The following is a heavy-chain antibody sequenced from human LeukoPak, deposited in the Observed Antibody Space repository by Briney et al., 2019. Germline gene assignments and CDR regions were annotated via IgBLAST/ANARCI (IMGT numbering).Heavy chain of an antibody. CDR2: ISDDGSNK. J-gene: IGHJ1*01. CDR3: ARGGWDYYDSSGSSFQH. V-gene: IGHV3-30*03. Sequence: GGSLRLSCAASGFTFSSYSMNWVRQAPGKGLEWVAVISDDGSNKYYAESVKGQFTISRDNSKNTVYLQMNSLRAEDTAVYYCARGGWDYYDSSGSSFQHWGQGTLVTVSS. CDR1: GFTFSSYS. D-gene: IGHD3-22*01.